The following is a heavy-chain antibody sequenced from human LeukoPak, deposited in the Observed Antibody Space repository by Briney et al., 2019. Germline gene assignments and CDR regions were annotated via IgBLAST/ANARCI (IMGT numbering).Heavy chain of an antibody. D-gene: IGHD3-9*01. CDR1: GGSISSYY. CDR3: ARGQNVLRYFDWCDAFDI. CDR2: IYYSWST. V-gene: IGHV4-59*01. J-gene: IGHJ3*02. Sequence: SETLSLTCTVSGGSISSYYWSWIRQPPGKGLEWIGYIYYSWSTNYNPSLKSRVTISVDTSKNQFSLKLSSVTAADTAVYYCARGQNVLRYFDWCDAFDIWGQGTMVTVSS.